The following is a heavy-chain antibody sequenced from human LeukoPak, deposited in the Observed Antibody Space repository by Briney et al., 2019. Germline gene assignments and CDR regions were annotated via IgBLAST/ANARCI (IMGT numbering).Heavy chain of an antibody. D-gene: IGHD3-10*01. V-gene: IGHV3-74*01. CDR1: VFTFSTYW. CDR3: ATPLYDGSGSYSGLDY. J-gene: IGHJ4*02. Sequence: GSMILSCTASVFTFSTYWRHWVRQAPGKGLVWVSHPSTDGDSRRHADTGNARFTIARDYASATPSLQISSLRAEDTAVYYSATPLYDGSGSYSGLDYWGPGTLVTVSS. CDR2: PSTDGDSR.